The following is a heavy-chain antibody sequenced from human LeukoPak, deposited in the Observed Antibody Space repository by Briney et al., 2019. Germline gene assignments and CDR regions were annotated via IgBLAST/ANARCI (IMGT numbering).Heavy chain of an antibody. CDR2: ISAYNGNT. J-gene: IGHJ4*02. Sequence: GASVKVSCKASGYTFTSCGISWVRQAPGQGLEWMGWISAYNGNTNYAQKLQGRVTMTTDTSTSTAYMELRSLRSDDTAVYYCARIPVYSSSWYFDYWGQGTLVTVSS. V-gene: IGHV1-18*01. D-gene: IGHD6-13*01. CDR1: GYTFTSCG. CDR3: ARIPVYSSSWYFDY.